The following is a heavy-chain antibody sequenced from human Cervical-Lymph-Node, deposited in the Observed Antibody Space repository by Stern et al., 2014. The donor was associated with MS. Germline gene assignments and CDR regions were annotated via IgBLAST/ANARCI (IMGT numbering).Heavy chain of an antibody. J-gene: IGHJ1*01. Sequence: EVQLVESGGGLVQPGRSLRLSCAASGFTFDEYAMHWVRQAPGKGLEWVSGISRNNDNRGYADSVKGRFTISRDNAKNSLHLQMNSLRAEDTALYYCAKGGYSSTWYSGGEYFQHWGQGTLVTVSS. CDR2: ISRNNDNR. CDR3: AKGGYSSTWYSGGEYFQH. V-gene: IGHV3-9*01. D-gene: IGHD6-13*01. CDR1: GFTFDEYA.